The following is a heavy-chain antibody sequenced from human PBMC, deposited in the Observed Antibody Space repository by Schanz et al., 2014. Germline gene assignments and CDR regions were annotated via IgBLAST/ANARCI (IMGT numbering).Heavy chain of an antibody. CDR2: IYSSGST. CDR3: ARAQGVIRLYYGVDV. V-gene: IGHV3-66*02. D-gene: IGHD3-10*01. CDR1: GFTFSSYS. J-gene: IGHJ6*02. Sequence: EVQLLESGGGFVQPGGSLRLSCSASGFTFSSYSMYWVRQAPGKGLEWVSTIYSSGSTYYADSVRGRFTISRDNSMNTVYLQMNSLRSDDAAVYYCARAQGVIRLYYGVDVWGQGTTVTVSS.